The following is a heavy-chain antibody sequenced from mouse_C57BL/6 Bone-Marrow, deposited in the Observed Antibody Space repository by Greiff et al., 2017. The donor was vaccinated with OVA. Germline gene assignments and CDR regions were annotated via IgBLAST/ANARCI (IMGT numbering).Heavy chain of an antibody. Sequence: QVQLQQSGAELVRPGASVKLSCKASGYTFTDYYINWVKQRPGQGLEWIARIYPGSGNTYYNEKFKGKATLTAEKSSSTAYMQLSSLTSEDSAVYFCARGGTGDWYFDVWGTGTTVTVSS. CDR1: GYTFTDYY. CDR3: ARGGTGDWYFDV. D-gene: IGHD4-1*01. J-gene: IGHJ1*03. V-gene: IGHV1-76*01. CDR2: IYPGSGNT.